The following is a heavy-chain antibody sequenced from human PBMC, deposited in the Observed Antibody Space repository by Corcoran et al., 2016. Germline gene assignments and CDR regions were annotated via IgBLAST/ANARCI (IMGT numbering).Heavy chain of an antibody. CDR1: GYSISSGYY. CDR3: AREVRGFEKNWFDP. CDR2: IYHSGST. D-gene: IGHD3-10*01. Sequence: QVQLQESGPGLVKPSETLSLTCTVSGYSISSGYYWGWIRQPPGKGLEWIGSIYHSGSTYYNPSLKSRVTISVDTSKNQFSLKLSSATAADTAVYYGAREVRGFEKNWFDPWGQGTLVTVSS. J-gene: IGHJ5*02. V-gene: IGHV4-38-2*02.